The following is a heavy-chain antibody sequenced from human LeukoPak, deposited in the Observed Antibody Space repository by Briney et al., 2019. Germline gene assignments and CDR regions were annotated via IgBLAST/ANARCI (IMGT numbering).Heavy chain of an antibody. D-gene: IGHD5-18*01. Sequence: GGSLRLSCAASGFTFSSYEMNWVRQAPGKGLEWVSYISSSGSTIYYADSVKGRFTISRGNAKNSLYLQINSLRAEDTAVYYCARDPADTAMVVWGTGMDVWGQGTTVTVSS. CDR1: GFTFSSYE. V-gene: IGHV3-48*03. J-gene: IGHJ6*02. CDR2: ISSSGSTI. CDR3: ARDPADTAMVVWGTGMDV.